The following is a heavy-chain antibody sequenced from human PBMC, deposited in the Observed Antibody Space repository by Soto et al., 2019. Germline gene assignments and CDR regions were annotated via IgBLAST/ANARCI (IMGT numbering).Heavy chain of an antibody. CDR2: IRTNCTYT. D-gene: IGHD3-10*01. Sequence: VVTLRLSCAASGFTFITYTLAWGRQGPGKGLEWVSSIRTNCTYTFYADSVKGRFIISRDDANLSLFLQMNRLRAEDTAVYYCAKDRGFTNFYCMDVWGQGTTVTVSS. CDR3: AKDRGFTNFYCMDV. J-gene: IGHJ6*02. CDR1: GFTFITYT. V-gene: IGHV3-21*01.